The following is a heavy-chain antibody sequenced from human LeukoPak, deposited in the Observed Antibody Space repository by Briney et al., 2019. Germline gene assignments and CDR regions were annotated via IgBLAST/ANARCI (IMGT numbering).Heavy chain of an antibody. D-gene: IGHD2-2*03. Sequence: SETLSLTCTVSGGSIRSSGYYWGWVRQPPGTGLEWIGSIYYTGITYYNPSLKSRVTISVDTSKNQFSLKLSSVTAADTAVYYCARLDIAVVPATSFDFWGQGTLVTVSS. V-gene: IGHV4-39*01. J-gene: IGHJ4*02. CDR3: ARLDIAVVPATSFDF. CDR2: IYYTGIT. CDR1: GGSIRSSGYY.